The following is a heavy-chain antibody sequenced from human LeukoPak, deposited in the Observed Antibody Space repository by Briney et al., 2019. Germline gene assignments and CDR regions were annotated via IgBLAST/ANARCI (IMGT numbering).Heavy chain of an antibody. CDR1: GFTFSNYG. Sequence: PGGSLRLSCAASGFTFSNYGLSWVRQAPGKGLEWVSGISNSGGSTNYADPVKGRFTISRDNSKNTLYLQVNSLRAEDTAVYYCARAGNGYYCDYWGQGTLVTVSS. J-gene: IGHJ4*02. CDR2: ISNSGGST. V-gene: IGHV3-23*01. D-gene: IGHD3-3*01. CDR3: ARAGNGYYCDY.